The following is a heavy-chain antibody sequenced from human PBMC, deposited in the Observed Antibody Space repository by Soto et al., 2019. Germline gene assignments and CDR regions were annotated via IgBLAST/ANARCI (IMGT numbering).Heavy chain of an antibody. V-gene: IGHV3-23*01. CDR3: AKGDAYYASGSYPDF. J-gene: IGHJ4*02. Sequence: EVQLLESGGGLIQRGGSLRLSCSTSGFIFASYAMNWFRQAPGKGLEWVATMSGGSGSTHYADSVKGRFTISRDNSKNTLYLQMNSLRGEDTAVYYCAKGDAYYASGSYPDFWGPGTVVTVSS. D-gene: IGHD3-10*01. CDR1: GFIFASYA. CDR2: MSGGSGST.